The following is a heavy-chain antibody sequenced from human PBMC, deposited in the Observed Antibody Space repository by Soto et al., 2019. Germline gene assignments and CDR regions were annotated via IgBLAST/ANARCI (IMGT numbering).Heavy chain of an antibody. J-gene: IGHJ3*02. V-gene: IGHV1-24*01. CDR2: FDPEDGET. CDR3: ATLSIYGGNADAFAI. Sequence: ASVKVSCKVSGYTLTELSMHWVRQAPGKGLEWMGGFDPEDGETIYAQKFQGRVTMTEDTSTDTAYMELSSLRSEDTAVYYCATLSIYGGNADAFAIWGQGTMVTVSS. CDR1: GYTLTELS. D-gene: IGHD4-17*01.